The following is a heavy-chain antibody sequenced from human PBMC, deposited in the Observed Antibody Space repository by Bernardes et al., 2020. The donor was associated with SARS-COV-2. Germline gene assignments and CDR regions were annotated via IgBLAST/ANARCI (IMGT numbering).Heavy chain of an antibody. V-gene: IGHV5-51*01. Sequence: GGSLKIPCQGSEYSFSDHWIGWVRPTPGKGLEWMGIIFPGNSQSEYSPSFQGHITLQVDKSISTAYLQWSSLKAADTAVYFCARLFRYCSSTNCHMFDSWGQGTLVTVSS. D-gene: IGHD2-2*02. J-gene: IGHJ4*02. CDR2: IFPGNSQS. CDR3: ARLFRYCSSTNCHMFDS. CDR1: EYSFSDHW.